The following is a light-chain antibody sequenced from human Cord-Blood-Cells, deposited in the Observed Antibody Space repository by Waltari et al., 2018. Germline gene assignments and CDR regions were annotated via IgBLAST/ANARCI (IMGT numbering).Light chain of an antibody. V-gene: IGLV2-14*01. CDR1: SSEVGGYNN. J-gene: IGLJ2*01. Sequence: HSARTHPAPVSGSLGRPITFPGPGTSSEVGGYNNVSWYQQHPGKAPKLMIYDVSNRPSGVSNRFSGSKSGNTASLTISGLQAEDEADYYCSSYTSSSTVVFGGGTKLTVL. CDR2: DVS. CDR3: SSYTSSSTVV.